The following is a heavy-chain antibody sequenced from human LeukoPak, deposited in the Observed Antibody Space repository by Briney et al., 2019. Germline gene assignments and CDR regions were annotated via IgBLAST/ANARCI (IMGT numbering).Heavy chain of an antibody. V-gene: IGHV3-48*01. CDR3: ARDRPGAAADY. CDR2: ISSSSSTI. J-gene: IGHJ4*02. D-gene: IGHD6-13*01. Sequence: GGSLRLSCAASGFTFSSYAMSWVRQAPGKGLEWVSYISSSSSTIYYADSVKGRFTISSDNAKNSLYLQMNSLRAEDTAVYYCARDRPGAAADYWGQGTLVTVSS. CDR1: GFTFSSYA.